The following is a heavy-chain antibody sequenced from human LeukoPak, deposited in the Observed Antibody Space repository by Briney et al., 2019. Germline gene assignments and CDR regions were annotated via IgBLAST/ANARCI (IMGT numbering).Heavy chain of an antibody. V-gene: IGHV1-18*01. CDR1: GYTFTSYG. CDR2: ISAYNGNT. Sequence: ASVKVSCKASGYTFTSYGISWVRQAPGQGLEWMGWISAYNGNTNYAQKLQGRVTMTTDASTSTAYMELRSLRSDDTAVYYCARDGSDFWSGYWEKNWFDPWGQGTLVTVSS. J-gene: IGHJ5*02. CDR3: ARDGSDFWSGYWEKNWFDP. D-gene: IGHD3-3*01.